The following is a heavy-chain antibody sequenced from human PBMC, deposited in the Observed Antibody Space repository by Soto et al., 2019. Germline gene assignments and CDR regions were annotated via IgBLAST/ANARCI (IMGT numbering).Heavy chain of an antibody. J-gene: IGHJ4*02. CDR3: AREGFDHRPDY. CDR2: MFASGSS. V-gene: IGHV4-4*02. Sequence: PLETLSLTCAVSGDSISSPNVWSWYRQTPGKGLELIGEMFASGSSNYNPSLNGRVTISLDTSKNHFSLKLTSLTAADTAIYYCAREGFDHRPDYWGQGIPVTVSS. CDR1: GDSISSPNV.